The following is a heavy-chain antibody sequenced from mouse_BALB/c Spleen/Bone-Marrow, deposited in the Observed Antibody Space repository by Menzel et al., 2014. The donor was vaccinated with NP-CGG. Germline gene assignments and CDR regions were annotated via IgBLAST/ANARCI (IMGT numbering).Heavy chain of an antibody. D-gene: IGHD1-1*01. Sequence: EVQVVESGGGLVQPGGSLKLSCAASGFTFSSYGMSWVRQTPDKRLELVATINSNGGSTYYPDSEKGRFTISRDNAKNTLYLQMSSLKSEDTAMYYCARERYYGNGRIFEYWGQGTTLTVSS. CDR1: GFTFSSYG. CDR2: INSNGGST. V-gene: IGHV5-6-3*01. J-gene: IGHJ2*01. CDR3: ARERYYGNGRIFEY.